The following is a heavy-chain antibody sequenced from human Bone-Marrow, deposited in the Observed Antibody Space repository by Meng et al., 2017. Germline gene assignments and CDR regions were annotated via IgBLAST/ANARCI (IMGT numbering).Heavy chain of an antibody. CDR3: ARVETATTNPYFDY. CDR1: GGSISSGDYY. D-gene: IGHD5-24*01. CDR2: IYYSGST. V-gene: IGHV4-30-4*01. Sequence: QLQLQESGSGLVKPSQTLSLTCAVSGGSISSGDYYWSWTRQPPGRGLEWIGYIYYSGSTYYNPSLRSRVTISVDTSKNQFSLILTSVTAADTAVYFCARVETATTNPYFDYWGQGTLVTVSS. J-gene: IGHJ4*02.